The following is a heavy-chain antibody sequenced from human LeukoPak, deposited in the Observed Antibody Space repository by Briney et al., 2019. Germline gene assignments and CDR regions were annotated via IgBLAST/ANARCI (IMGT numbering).Heavy chain of an antibody. Sequence: GGSLRLSCAASGFTFSGSAMHSVRQASGKGLEWVGRIRSKTNNYATAYAASVKGGFTISRDDSKNTAYLQMNSLKTDDTAVYFCTKGKWGYPFDYWGQGTLVTVSS. CDR3: TKGKWGYPFDY. V-gene: IGHV3-73*01. D-gene: IGHD1-26*01. CDR2: IRSKTNNYAT. CDR1: GFTFSGSA. J-gene: IGHJ4*02.